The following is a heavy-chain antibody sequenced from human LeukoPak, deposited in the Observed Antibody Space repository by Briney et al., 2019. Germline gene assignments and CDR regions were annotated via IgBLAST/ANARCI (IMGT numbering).Heavy chain of an antibody. Sequence: SETLSLTCAVYGGSFSGYYWSWIRQPPGKGLEWIGEINHSGSTNYNPSLKSRVTISVDTSKSQFSLKLSSVTAADTAMYYCAGGPLSYGVSYYYYGMDVWGQGTTVTVSS. CDR3: AGGPLSYGVSYYYYGMDV. CDR1: GGSFSGYY. V-gene: IGHV4-34*01. D-gene: IGHD4-17*01. J-gene: IGHJ6*02. CDR2: INHSGST.